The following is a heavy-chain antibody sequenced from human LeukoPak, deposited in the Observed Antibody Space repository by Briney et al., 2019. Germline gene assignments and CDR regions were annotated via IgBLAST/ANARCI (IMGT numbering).Heavy chain of an antibody. CDR1: GYSFTGYY. CDR3: ARDAIAPGTYYNFYMAV. Sequence: GASVKVSCKASGYSFTGYYLHWVRQAPGQGLEWMGWINPNSGTTYSPQKFQGRATMTRDTSINTAYVEVSNLRSDDTAVYYCARDAIAPGTYYNFYMAVWGKGTTVTVSS. V-gene: IGHV1-2*02. J-gene: IGHJ6*03. CDR2: INPNSGTT. D-gene: IGHD2-21*01.